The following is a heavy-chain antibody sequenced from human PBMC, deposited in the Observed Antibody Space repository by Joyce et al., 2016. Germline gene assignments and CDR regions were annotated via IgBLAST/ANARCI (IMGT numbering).Heavy chain of an antibody. J-gene: IGHJ3*02. CDR1: GFAFSRYD. D-gene: IGHD1-1*01. V-gene: IGHV3-30*18. CDR2: ISYDGGDK. Sequence: QVQLVESGGGVVQPGKSLRLSCAASGFAFSRYDIHWVRQAPGKGVEWVALISYDGGDKYYADSVNGRFTISRDNSKNTLFLQLNSLRTEDTALYYCAKIPRMTTATNALDIWGQGTMVIVSS. CDR3: AKIPRMTTATNALDI.